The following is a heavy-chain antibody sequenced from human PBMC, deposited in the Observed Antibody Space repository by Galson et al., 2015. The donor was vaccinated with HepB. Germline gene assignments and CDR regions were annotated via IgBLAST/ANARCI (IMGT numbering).Heavy chain of an antibody. J-gene: IGHJ3*02. CDR3: ARDPPYCSGGICSDAFDI. CDR2: IIPSFGTA. CDR1: GGTFSSYA. Sequence: SVKVSCKASGGTFSSYAISWVRQAPGQGLEWMGGIIPSFGTANYAQKFQGRVTITADESTSTAYMELSSLRSEDTAVYYCARDPPYCSGGICSDAFDIWGQVTMVTVSS. V-gene: IGHV1-69*13. D-gene: IGHD2-15*01.